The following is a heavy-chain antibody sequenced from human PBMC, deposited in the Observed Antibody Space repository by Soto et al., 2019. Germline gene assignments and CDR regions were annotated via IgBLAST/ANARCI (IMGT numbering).Heavy chain of an antibody. Sequence: QLQLQESGPGLVKPSETVSLTCTVSGDSISSSSLYWGWIRQPPGKGLEWIGSIYNSGKTYYSPSHESRVTISVGTSKNQFSLMLSSVSAADTAVYYCARHGSKSGSYSEYFQYWGQGTLVAVSS. J-gene: IGHJ1*01. V-gene: IGHV4-39*01. CDR2: IYNSGKT. CDR1: GDSISSSSLY. CDR3: ARHGSKSGSYSEYFQY. D-gene: IGHD3-10*01.